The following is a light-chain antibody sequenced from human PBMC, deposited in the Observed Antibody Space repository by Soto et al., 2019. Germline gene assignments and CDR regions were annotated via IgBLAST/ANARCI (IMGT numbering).Light chain of an antibody. CDR3: QLWDTISDRYV. Sequence: SYELTQPPSVSVAPGQTARITCGGGRVGTESVHWYQQKPGQAPVLVVYDDSNRPSGIPERFSGSNSANTATLTITRVAAGDEADYYCQLWDTISDRYVFGTATKV. J-gene: IGLJ1*01. CDR1: RVGTES. V-gene: IGLV3-21*02. CDR2: DDS.